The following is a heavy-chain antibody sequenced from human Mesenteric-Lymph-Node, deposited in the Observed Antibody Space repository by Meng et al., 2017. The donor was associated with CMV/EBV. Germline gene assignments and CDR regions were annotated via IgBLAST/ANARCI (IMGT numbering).Heavy chain of an antibody. J-gene: IGHJ5*02. CDR1: GASISNYY. V-gene: IGHV4-59*01. D-gene: IGHD3-10*01. CDR3: ARGLNYGSGGHWFDP. Sequence: VSGASISNYYWYWLRQPPGKGLAWIGYIYYTGRTNHNPSLKSRVTLSADTSKNQFSLKLTSVTAADTAVYYCARGLNYGSGGHWFDPWGQGTLVTVSS. CDR2: IYYTGRT.